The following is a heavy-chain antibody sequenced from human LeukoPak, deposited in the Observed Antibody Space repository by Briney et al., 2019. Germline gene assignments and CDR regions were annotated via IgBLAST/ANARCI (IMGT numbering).Heavy chain of an antibody. CDR2: IYYSGST. CDR1: GGSMSSYY. D-gene: IGHD4-17*01. Sequence: WETLSLTCTVSGGSMSSYYWSWIRQPPGKGLEWIGYIYYSGSTNYNPSLKSRLTISVDASKNQFSLKLSSVTATDTAVYYCASLTTVTQGYFDSWGQGTLVTVSS. CDR3: ASLTTVTQGYFDS. J-gene: IGHJ4*02. V-gene: IGHV4-59*08.